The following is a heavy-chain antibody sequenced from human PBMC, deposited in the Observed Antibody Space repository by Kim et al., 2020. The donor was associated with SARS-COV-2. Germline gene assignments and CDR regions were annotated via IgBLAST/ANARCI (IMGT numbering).Heavy chain of an antibody. J-gene: IGHJ4*02. D-gene: IGHD3-16*01. CDR3: ARGLNGWGDVALDH. Sequence: GGSLRLSCEASGFTFSGYWMHWVRQAPGKGLVLVSRIDTHGASPSYADSVKGRFTIARDNAKNTLTLQMNSLRGEDTAVYYCARGLNGWGDVALDHWGQGTLLTVSS. CDR1: GFTFSGYW. V-gene: IGHV3-74*01. CDR2: IDTHGASP.